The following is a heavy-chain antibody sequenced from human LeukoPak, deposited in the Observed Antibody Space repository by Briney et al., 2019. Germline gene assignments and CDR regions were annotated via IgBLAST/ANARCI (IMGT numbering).Heavy chain of an antibody. CDR3: ARDYLGGSYGY. CDR1: GGSFSSTTYY. CDR2: ISYSGTT. J-gene: IGHJ4*02. Sequence: SETLSLTCTVSGGSFSSTTYYWGWIRQPPGKGLEWIGGISYSGTTYYNPSLKSRVTISVDTSKSQFSLRLSSVTAADTAVYYCARDYLGGSYGYWGQGTLVTVSS. V-gene: IGHV4-39*07. D-gene: IGHD1-26*01.